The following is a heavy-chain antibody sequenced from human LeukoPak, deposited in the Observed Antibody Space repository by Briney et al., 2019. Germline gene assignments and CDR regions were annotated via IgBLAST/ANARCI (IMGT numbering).Heavy chain of an antibody. Sequence: SETLSLTCGVSGGSISTNWWTWVRQPPGEGLEWIGEVHLSGRTHYNPSLESRVAMSVNMSENHISLRLTSVTAADTAVYYCAREGGPYRPLDYSGQGTLVTVSS. CDR3: AREGGPYRPLDY. J-gene: IGHJ4*02. CDR1: GGSISTNW. CDR2: VHLSGRT. V-gene: IGHV4-4*02.